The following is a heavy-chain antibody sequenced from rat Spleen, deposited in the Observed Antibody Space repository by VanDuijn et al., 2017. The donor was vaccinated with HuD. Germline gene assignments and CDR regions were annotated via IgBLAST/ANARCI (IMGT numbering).Heavy chain of an antibody. CDR1: GFSLGNYG. V-gene: IGHV2-13*01. Sequence: QVQLKESGPGLVQPSQTLSLTCTVSGFSLGNYGVIWVRQPPGKGLEWMGVIWGNGNTNYNSALKSRLSISRDTSKNQVFLKMNSLQTDDTGTYYCTRDYSSYIFFDYWGQGVMVTVSS. CDR2: IWGNGNT. D-gene: IGHD1-2*01. J-gene: IGHJ2*01. CDR3: TRDYSSYIFFDY.